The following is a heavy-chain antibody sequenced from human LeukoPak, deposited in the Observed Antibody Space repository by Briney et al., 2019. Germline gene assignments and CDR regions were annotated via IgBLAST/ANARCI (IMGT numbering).Heavy chain of an antibody. Sequence: ASVKVSCKASGYTFSNFDINWVRQAPGQGLEWMGWMNPVSGDAGSAQKFQGRVTLTRNMSISTAYMELSSLRSDDTALYYCARAPMGTAALYWGQGTLVTVSS. J-gene: IGHJ4*02. CDR1: GYTFSNFD. CDR3: ARAPMGTAALY. V-gene: IGHV1-8*01. D-gene: IGHD2-2*01. CDR2: MNPVSGDA.